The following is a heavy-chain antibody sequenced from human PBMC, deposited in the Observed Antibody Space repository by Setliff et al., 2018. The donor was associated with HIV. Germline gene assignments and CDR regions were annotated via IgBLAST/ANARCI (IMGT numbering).Heavy chain of an antibody. Sequence: GRSLKISCAASGFTFSSYGMHWVRQAPGKGLEWVANINQNGNQRYYVDSVKGRFTISRDNAKNSVYLQMNSLKTEDTAVYYCSRDQGTVTNFDYWGQGTLVTVSS. V-gene: IGHV3-7*03. CDR3: SRDQGTVTNFDY. D-gene: IGHD4-17*01. J-gene: IGHJ4*02. CDR1: GFTFSSYG. CDR2: INQNGNQR.